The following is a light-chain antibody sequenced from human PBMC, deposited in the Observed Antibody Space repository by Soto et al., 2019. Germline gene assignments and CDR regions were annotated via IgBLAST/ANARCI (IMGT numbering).Light chain of an antibody. CDR2: GAS. V-gene: IGKV3-20*01. CDR1: QSVSSSY. CDR3: QQYGSSPSIT. Sequence: EIVLTQSPGTLSLSPGERATLSCRASQSVSSSYLAWYQQKPGQAPRLLIYGASSRAAGIPDRFSGSRSGTDFTLTISRLEHEDVAVYYCQQYGSSPSITFGQGTRLEIK. J-gene: IGKJ5*01.